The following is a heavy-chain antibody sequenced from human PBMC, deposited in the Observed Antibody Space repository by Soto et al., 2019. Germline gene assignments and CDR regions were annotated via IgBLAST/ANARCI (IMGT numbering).Heavy chain of an antibody. V-gene: IGHV4-31*03. D-gene: IGHD4-17*01. Sequence: QVQLQESGPGLVKPSQTLSLTCTVSGGSISSGGYYWSWIRQHPGKGLEWIGYIYYSGSTYYNPSLKSRVTIAVDTSKSQFSLQLSSVTAADTAVYYCVRVTDDYGDRGWFDPWGQGTLVTVSS. CDR1: GGSISSGGYY. J-gene: IGHJ5*02. CDR2: IYYSGST. CDR3: VRVTDDYGDRGWFDP.